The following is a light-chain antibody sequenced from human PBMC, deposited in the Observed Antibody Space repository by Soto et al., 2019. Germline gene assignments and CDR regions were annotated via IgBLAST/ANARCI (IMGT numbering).Light chain of an antibody. CDR2: EVS. V-gene: IGLV2-14*01. J-gene: IGLJ3*02. Sequence: QSAVTQPASVSGSPGQSITISCTGTSSDVGGYNYVSWYQQHPGKAPKLMIYEVSNRPSGVSNRFSGSKSGNTASLTISGLQAEDEADYYCSSYTSSSTLVFGGGTKLTVL. CDR1: SSDVGGYNY. CDR3: SSYTSSSTLV.